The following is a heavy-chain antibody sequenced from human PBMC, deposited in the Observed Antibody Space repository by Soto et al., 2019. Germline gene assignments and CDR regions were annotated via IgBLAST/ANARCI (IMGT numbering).Heavy chain of an antibody. CDR2: IWYDGSNK. J-gene: IGHJ4*02. V-gene: IGHV3-33*01. D-gene: IGHD3-22*01. Sequence: QVQLVESGGGVVQPGRSLRLSCAASGFTFSSYGMHWVRQAPGKGLEWVAVIWYDGSNKYYADSVKGRFTISRDNSKNTLYLQRNSLRAEDTAVYYCARVSKSFFDYSDSSGLYYFDYWGQGTLVTVSS. CDR3: ARVSKSFFDYSDSSGLYYFDY. CDR1: GFTFSSYG.